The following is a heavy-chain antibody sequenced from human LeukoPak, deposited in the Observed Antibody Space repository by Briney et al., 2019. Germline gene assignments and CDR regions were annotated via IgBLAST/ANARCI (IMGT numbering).Heavy chain of an antibody. CDR3: AKDSSSWYRGWFDP. CDR1: GFTFSSYG. CDR2: ISGSGGST. Sequence: GGSLRLSCAASGFTFSSYGVSWVRQAPGKGLEWVSAISGSGGSTYYADSVRGRFTISRDNSKNTLYLQMNSLRAEDTAVYYCAKDSSSWYRGWFDPWGQGTLVTVSS. D-gene: IGHD6-13*01. V-gene: IGHV3-23*01. J-gene: IGHJ5*02.